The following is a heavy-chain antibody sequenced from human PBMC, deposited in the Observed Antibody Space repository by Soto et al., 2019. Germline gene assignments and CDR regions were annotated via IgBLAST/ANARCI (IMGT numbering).Heavy chain of an antibody. CDR3: ARDMIPYTSQPGGY. J-gene: IGHJ4*02. Sequence: QPGGSLRLSCAASGFTFSSYVMHWVRQAPGKGLEWVALISFDESNKNYADSVKGRFTISRDNSKNTLYLQMNSLRPEDTAVYYCARDMIPYTSQPGGYWGQGTLVTVSS. CDR1: GFTFSSYV. D-gene: IGHD2-2*01. V-gene: IGHV3-30-3*01. CDR2: ISFDESNK.